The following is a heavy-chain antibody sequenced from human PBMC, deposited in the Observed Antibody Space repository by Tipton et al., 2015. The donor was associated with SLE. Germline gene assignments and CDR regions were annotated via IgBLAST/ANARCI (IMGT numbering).Heavy chain of an antibody. D-gene: IGHD6-6*01. CDR3: ARDLATRRGMRLFYSGMDV. V-gene: IGHV4-39*02. Sequence: TLSLTCTVSGGSISSSAYYWGWIPQPPGQGLEWIGSVYYNGRTYYNPSLNSRVSISVDTSKNQFSLNMTSVTAADTAVYYCARDLATRRGMRLFYSGMDVWGQGTTVTVSS. CDR1: GGSISSSAYY. CDR2: VYYNGRT. J-gene: IGHJ6*02.